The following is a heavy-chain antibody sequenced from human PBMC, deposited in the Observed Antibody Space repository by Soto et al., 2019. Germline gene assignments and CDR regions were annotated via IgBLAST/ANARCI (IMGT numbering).Heavy chain of an antibody. J-gene: IGHJ5*02. Sequence: GGSLRLSCAASGFTFDDYGMSWVRQAPGKGLEWVSGINWNGGSTGYADSVKGRFTISRDNAKNSLYLQMNSLRAEDTALYHCARGVKGIAVAGNRFDPWGQGTLVTVSS. CDR3: ARGVKGIAVAGNRFDP. CDR2: INWNGGST. V-gene: IGHV3-20*01. D-gene: IGHD6-19*01. CDR1: GFTFDDYG.